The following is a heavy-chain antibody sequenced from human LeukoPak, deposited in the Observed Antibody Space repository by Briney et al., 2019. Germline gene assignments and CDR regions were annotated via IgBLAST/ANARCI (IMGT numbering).Heavy chain of an antibody. CDR2: ISAYNGNT. CDR1: GYTFTSYG. J-gene: IGHJ4*02. V-gene: IGHV1-18*01. D-gene: IGHD5-18*01. CDR3: ARVWEEGWIQLWLRTDY. Sequence: ASVKVSCKASGYTFTSYGISWVRQAPGQGLEWMGWISAYNGNTNYAQKLQGRVTMTTDTSTSTAYMELRSLRSDDTAVYYCARVWEEGWIQLWLRTDYWGQGTLVTVSS.